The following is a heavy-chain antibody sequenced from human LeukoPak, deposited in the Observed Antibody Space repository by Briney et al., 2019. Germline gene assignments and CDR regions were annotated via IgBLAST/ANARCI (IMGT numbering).Heavy chain of an antibody. CDR2: IYYSGIT. Sequence: SDTLSLTCTVSGGSISSSNYYWGWIRQPPGKGLEWIGSIYYSGITYYNPSLKSRVTISVETSNNQFSLKLSSVTAADTAMYYCARLLIYCSSTSCHFDYWGQGTLVTVSS. V-gene: IGHV4-39*01. J-gene: IGHJ4*02. D-gene: IGHD2-2*01. CDR3: ARLLIYCSSTSCHFDY. CDR1: GGSISSSNYY.